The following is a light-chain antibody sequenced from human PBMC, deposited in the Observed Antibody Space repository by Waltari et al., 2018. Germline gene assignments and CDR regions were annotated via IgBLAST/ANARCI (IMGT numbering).Light chain of an antibody. CDR1: QTISYH. J-gene: IGKJ2*01. V-gene: IGKV3-15*01. Sequence: EIVLTQSPSTLSVSPGERALLSCRASQTISYHLAWYQQRPGQPPRLLIYGASARAAAIPVRFSGSGSGTEFTLTISGLQSEDFAVYYCQHYHQWPPYTFGQGTKVE. CDR3: QHYHQWPPYT. CDR2: GAS.